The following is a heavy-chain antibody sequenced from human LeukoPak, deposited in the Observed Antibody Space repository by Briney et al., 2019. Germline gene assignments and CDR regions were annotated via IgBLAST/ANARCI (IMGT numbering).Heavy chain of an antibody. CDR3: AKVGPRDGYREYYFDY. D-gene: IGHD5-24*01. V-gene: IGHV3-23*01. J-gene: IGHJ4*02. Sequence: GGSLRLSCAASGFTFSSYAMTWVRQAPGKGLEWVSAISGSGGSTYYADSVKGRFTISRDNSKNTLYLQMNSLRAEDTAVYYCAKVGPRDGYREYYFDYWGQGTLATVSS. CDR1: GFTFSSYA. CDR2: ISGSGGST.